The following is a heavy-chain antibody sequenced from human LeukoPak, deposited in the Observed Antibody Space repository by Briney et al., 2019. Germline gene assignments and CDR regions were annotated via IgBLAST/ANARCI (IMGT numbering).Heavy chain of an antibody. D-gene: IGHD2-15*01. CDR2: ISYDGSDK. Sequence: PGRSLRLSCAASGFIFSNYGMHWVRQAPGKGLEWVAVISYDGSDKYYADSVKGRFTISRDNSKNTLYLQMNSLRAEDTAVYYCATDQGYCSGGSCLYYFDYWGQGTLVTVSS. CDR3: ATDQGYCSGGSCLYYFDY. CDR1: GFIFSNYG. J-gene: IGHJ4*02. V-gene: IGHV3-30-3*01.